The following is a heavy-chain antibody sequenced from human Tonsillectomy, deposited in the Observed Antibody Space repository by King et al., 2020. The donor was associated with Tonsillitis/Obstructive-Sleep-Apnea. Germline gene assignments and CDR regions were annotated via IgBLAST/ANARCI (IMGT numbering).Heavy chain of an antibody. D-gene: IGHD2-2*01. CDR2: IKQDGSEK. V-gene: IGHV3-7*03. CDR3: ARGAEEIGAGIVVVPAEFDS. CDR1: GFTFSSYW. Sequence: VQLVESGGGLVQPGGSLRLSCAASGFTFSSYWMSWVRQAPGKGLEWVANIKQDGSEKYYVDSVKGRFTISRDNAKNSLYLQMNSLRAEDTAVYYCARGAEEIGAGIVVVPAEFDSWGQGTLVTVSS. J-gene: IGHJ4*02.